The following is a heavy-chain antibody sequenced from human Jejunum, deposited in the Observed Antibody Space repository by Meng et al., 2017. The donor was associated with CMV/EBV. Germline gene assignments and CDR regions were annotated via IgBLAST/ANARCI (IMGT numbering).Heavy chain of an antibody. J-gene: IGHJ4*02. Sequence: YTLTGYYIHWFRQAPGQGLEWMGWINSVSGDTRSAQKFEGRVTMSRDTSISTSYMEVNSLKSDDTAIYYCARGAKGYGSGPRDYWGQGTPVTVSS. CDR2: INSVSGDT. D-gene: IGHD3-10*01. CDR3: ARGAKGYGSGPRDY. V-gene: IGHV1-2*02. CDR1: YTLTGYY.